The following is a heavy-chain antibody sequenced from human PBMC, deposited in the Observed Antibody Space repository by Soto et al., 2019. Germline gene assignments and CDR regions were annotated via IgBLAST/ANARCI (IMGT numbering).Heavy chain of an antibody. Sequence: VGSLRLSCVASGFTFSSYALHWVRQDPGKGLEWVALISNDGMNTFYADSVKGRMTVSRDKAEKTMYLQMNSLTAEDTAVYYCAKGLRIMEHWGQGTVVTVSS. CDR1: GFTFSSYA. V-gene: IGHV3-30-3*02. J-gene: IGHJ1*01. CDR2: ISNDGMNT. D-gene: IGHD3-16*01. CDR3: AKGLRIMEH.